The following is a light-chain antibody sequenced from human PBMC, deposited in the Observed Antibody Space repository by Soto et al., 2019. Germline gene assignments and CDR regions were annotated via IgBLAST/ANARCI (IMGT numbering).Light chain of an antibody. CDR3: QQYGRSPYT. Sequence: EIVLTQSPGTLSLSPGERATLSCRASQSVSSGYLAWYQQKPGQAPRLLIHDAVNRAIGIPEGFSGSGSGTDFTLTISRLEPEDFSVYYCQQYGRSPYTFGQGTKLEIK. CDR1: QSVSSGY. CDR2: DAV. J-gene: IGKJ2*01. V-gene: IGKV3-20*01.